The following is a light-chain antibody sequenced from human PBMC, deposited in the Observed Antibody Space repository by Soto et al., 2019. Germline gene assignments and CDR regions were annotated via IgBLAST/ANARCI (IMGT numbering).Light chain of an antibody. CDR2: KAS. CDR3: QQYKA. Sequence: DIQMTQSPSSVSASVGDRVTITCRASQGISSWLAWYQQKPEKAPKLLIYKASTLESGVPSRFSGSGSGTEFTLTISSLQPDDFATYFCQQYKAFGQGTKVDIK. J-gene: IGKJ1*01. V-gene: IGKV1-5*03. CDR1: QGISSW.